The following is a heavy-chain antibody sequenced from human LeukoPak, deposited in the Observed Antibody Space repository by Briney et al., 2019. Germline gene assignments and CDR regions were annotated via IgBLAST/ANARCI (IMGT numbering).Heavy chain of an antibody. CDR3: ARAPGYGSGSGYYGMDV. J-gene: IGHJ6*02. CDR2: IKIKIDGATA. D-gene: IGHD3-10*01. Sequence: GGSLRLSCAASGFTFSNTWMSWVRQAPGKGLEWVGRIKIKIDGATADYAAPVKGRFTISRDDSKDTLYLQMNSLRAEDTAVYYCARAPGYGSGSGYYGMDVWGQGTTVTVSS. V-gene: IGHV3-15*01. CDR1: GFTFSNTW.